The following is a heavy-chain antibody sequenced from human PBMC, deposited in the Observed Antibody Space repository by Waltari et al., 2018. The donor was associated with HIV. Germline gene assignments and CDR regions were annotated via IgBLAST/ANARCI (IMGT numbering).Heavy chain of an antibody. V-gene: IGHV4-59*01. CDR1: DDSISSYY. CDR3: ARATLVRGVNRFYRWFDP. Sequence: QVQLQESGPGMVKSSETLSLTCTVSDDSISSYYWNWIRQPPGKGLEWIGSIYYNGSSNYNPSLKSRVTISVDSSKNQFSLTLRSVIAADTAVYFCARATLVRGVNRFYRWFDPWGQGILVTVSS. J-gene: IGHJ5*02. CDR2: IYYNGSS. D-gene: IGHD3-10*01.